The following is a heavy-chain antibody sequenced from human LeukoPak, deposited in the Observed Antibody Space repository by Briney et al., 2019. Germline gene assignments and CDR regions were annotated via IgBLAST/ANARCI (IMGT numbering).Heavy chain of an antibody. CDR2: ISSSSSYI. CDR3: ARTVYCGGDCYYYYYGMDV. CDR1: RFTFKTYT. D-gene: IGHD2-21*02. V-gene: IGHV3-21*01. Sequence: PGGSLRLSCAASRFTFKTYTMNWVRQAPGKGLEWVSSISSSSSYIYYADSVKGRFTISRDNAKNSLYLQMNSLRAEDTAVYYCARTVYCGGDCYYYYYGMDVWGQGTTVTVSS. J-gene: IGHJ6*02.